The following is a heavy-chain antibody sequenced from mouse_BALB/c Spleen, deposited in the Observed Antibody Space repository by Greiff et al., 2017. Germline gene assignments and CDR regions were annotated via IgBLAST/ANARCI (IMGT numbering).Heavy chain of an antibody. CDR2: ISSGGGNT. Sequence: EVKVVESGGGLVKPGGSLKLSCAASGFTFSSYTMSWVRQTPEKRLEWVATISSGGGNTYHPDSVKGRFTISRDNAKNNLYLQMSSLRSEDTALYYCARGDRYDWFAYWGQGTLVTVSA. CDR3: ARGDRYDWFAY. V-gene: IGHV5-9*03. D-gene: IGHD2-14*01. J-gene: IGHJ3*01. CDR1: GFTFSSYT.